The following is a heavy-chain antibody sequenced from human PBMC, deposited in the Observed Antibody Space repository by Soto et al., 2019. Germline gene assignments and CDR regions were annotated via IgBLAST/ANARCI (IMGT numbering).Heavy chain of an antibody. V-gene: IGHV3-33*01. Sequence: GGSLRLSCAASGFTFSRYGMHWVRQAPGKGLEWVAVIWYDGSNKYYADSVKGRFTISRDNSENTVYLQMNSLRAEDAAVYYCARETVMITFGGVIADAFDSWGQGTMVTVS. D-gene: IGHD3-16*02. CDR1: GFTFSRYG. CDR2: IWYDGSNK. CDR3: ARETVMITFGGVIADAFDS. J-gene: IGHJ3*02.